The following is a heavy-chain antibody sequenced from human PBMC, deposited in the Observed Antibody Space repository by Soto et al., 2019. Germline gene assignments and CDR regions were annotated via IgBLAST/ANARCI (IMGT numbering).Heavy chain of an antibody. J-gene: IGHJ6*02. V-gene: IGHV3-21*01. CDR3: ARESGGWPHHYGMDV. Sequence: PGGSLRLSCAASGFTFSSYSMNWVRQVPGKGLEWVSSISSSSSYIYYADSVKGRFTISRDNAKNSLYLQMNSLRAEDTAVYYCARESGGWPHHYGMDVWGQGTTVTVSS. CDR1: GFTFSSYS. CDR2: ISSSSSYI. D-gene: IGHD1-26*01.